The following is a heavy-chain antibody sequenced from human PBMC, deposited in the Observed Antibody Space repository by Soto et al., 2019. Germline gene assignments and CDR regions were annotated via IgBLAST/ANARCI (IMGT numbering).Heavy chain of an antibody. CDR1: GGSISSGGYS. Sequence: NPSETLSLTCAVSGGSISSGGYSWSWIRHPPGKGLEWIGYIYHSGSTYYNPSLKSRVTISVDRSKNQFSLKLSSVTAADTAVYYCAASCVACGGFNYYGMDVWGQGTTVTVSS. J-gene: IGHJ6*02. V-gene: IGHV4-30-2*01. CDR3: AASCVACGGFNYYGMDV. D-gene: IGHD2-21*01. CDR2: IYHSGST.